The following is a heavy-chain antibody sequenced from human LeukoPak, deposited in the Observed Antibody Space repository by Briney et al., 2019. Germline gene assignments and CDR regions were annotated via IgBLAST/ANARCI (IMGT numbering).Heavy chain of an antibody. D-gene: IGHD2-15*01. CDR3: ATLGFCSGGSCYDYYGMGV. CDR1: GGSISSYY. CDR2: IYYSGST. J-gene: IGHJ6*02. Sequence: PSETLSLTCTVSGGSISSYYWTWIRQPPGKGLGWIGYIYYSGSTSYNPSLKSRVTISLDTSKNQFSLKVTSVTAADTAVYYCATLGFCSGGSCYDYYGMGVWGQGTTVTVSS. V-gene: IGHV4-59*01.